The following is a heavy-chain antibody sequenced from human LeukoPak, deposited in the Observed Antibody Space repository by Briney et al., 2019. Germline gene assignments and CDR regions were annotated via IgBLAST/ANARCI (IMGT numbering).Heavy chain of an antibody. Sequence: SETLSLTCAVSGYSISSGYYWGWIRQPPGKGLEWIGSIYHSGSTYYNPSLKSRVTISVDTSKNQFSPKLSSVTAADTAVYYCARANSNYRYYYYYMDVWGKGTTVTVSS. CDR1: GYSISSGYY. CDR3: ARANSNYRYYYYYMDV. V-gene: IGHV4-38-2*01. J-gene: IGHJ6*03. D-gene: IGHD4-11*01. CDR2: IYHSGST.